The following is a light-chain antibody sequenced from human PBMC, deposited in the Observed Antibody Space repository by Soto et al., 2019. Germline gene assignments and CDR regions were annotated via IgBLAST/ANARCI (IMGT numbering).Light chain of an antibody. CDR2: WAS. J-gene: IGKJ2*01. V-gene: IGKV4-1*01. CDR1: QSVFYNSNNKNY. CDR3: QQYGSSPMYT. Sequence: DVVLTQSPDSLAVSLGERATINCKSSQSVFYNSNNKNYLAWYQQRVGQPPKLLIYWASTRQSGVPDRFSGSGSGTDFTLTISSLQAEDVAVYFCQQYGSSPMYTFGQGTKLEIK.